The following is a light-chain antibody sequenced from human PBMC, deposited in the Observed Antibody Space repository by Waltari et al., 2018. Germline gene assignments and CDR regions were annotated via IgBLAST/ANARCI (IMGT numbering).Light chain of an antibody. CDR3: QVWDSGDDHVV. J-gene: IGLJ2*01. Sequence: SYALTQPPSVSVAPGKTARITCGGNSIGSRSLHWYQQKPGQAPVLVIHYDNDRPSGIPERISGSKSGNTATLTISRVEAGDEADYYCQVWDSGDDHVVFGGGTKLTVL. CDR2: YDN. V-gene: IGLV3-21*04. CDR1: SIGSRS.